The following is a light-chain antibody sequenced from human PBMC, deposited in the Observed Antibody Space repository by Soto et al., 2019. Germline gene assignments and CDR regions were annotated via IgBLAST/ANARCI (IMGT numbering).Light chain of an antibody. CDR2: EAS. J-gene: IGKJ1*01. V-gene: IGKV3-11*01. Sequence: IGLTQSAATLSLYQRKIVTVSCRASQSVSNYLAWYQQKPGQAPRLLISEASNRATGIAARFSGSGSGTDFTLTICSQEPEDFAAYYWQQRYDSWRFAQGTKVDIK. CDR1: QSVSNY. CDR3: QQRYDSWR.